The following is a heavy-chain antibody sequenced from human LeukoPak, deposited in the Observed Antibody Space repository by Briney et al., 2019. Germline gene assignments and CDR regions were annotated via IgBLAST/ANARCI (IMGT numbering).Heavy chain of an antibody. CDR2: IYYSGDT. Sequence: PSETLSLTCTVSGDSINSGSYYWGWIRQPPGEGLEWIGSIYYSGDTYYNPSLESRVTISVDTSKNQFSLKLSSVTAADTAVYYCARVLWFGESKKGYSYYMDVRGKGTTVTVSS. CDR3: ARVLWFGESKKGYSYYMDV. V-gene: IGHV4-39*01. D-gene: IGHD3-10*01. J-gene: IGHJ6*03. CDR1: GDSINSGSYY.